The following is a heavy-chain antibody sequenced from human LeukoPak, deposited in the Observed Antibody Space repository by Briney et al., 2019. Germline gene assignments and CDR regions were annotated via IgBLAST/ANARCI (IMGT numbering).Heavy chain of an antibody. D-gene: IGHD3-22*01. V-gene: IGHV3-33*06. CDR3: AKDRVYYYDSSGYYYFDY. J-gene: IGHJ4*02. Sequence: PGRSLRLSCVASGFTFSSYGMHWVRQAPGKGLEWVAVIWYDGSNKYYADSVKGRFTISRDNSKNTLYLQMNSLRAEDTAVYYCAKDRVYYYDSSGYYYFDYWGQGTLVTVSS. CDR1: GFTFSSYG. CDR2: IWYDGSNK.